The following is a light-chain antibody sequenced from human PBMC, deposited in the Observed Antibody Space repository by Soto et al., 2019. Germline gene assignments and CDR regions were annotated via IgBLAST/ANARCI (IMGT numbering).Light chain of an antibody. CDR3: QQYNSYPT. Sequence: DIQMTQSPSTLSASVGDRVTITCRASQSISSWLAWYQQKPGKAPKLLIYKASSLESGVPSSFSGSGSGTEFTLTISSLQPDDFATYYCQQYNSYPTFGQGTKVEIK. CDR2: KAS. J-gene: IGKJ1*01. V-gene: IGKV1-5*03. CDR1: QSISSW.